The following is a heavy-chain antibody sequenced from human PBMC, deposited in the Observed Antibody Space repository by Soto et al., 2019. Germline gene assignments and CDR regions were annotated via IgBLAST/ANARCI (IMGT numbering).Heavy chain of an antibody. Sequence: PGGSLRLSCAASGFTFSSYWMSWVRQAPGKGLEWVANIKQDGSEKYYVESVKGRFTISRDNAKKSLYLQMNSLRAEDTAVYYCARDSRPSKYCSGGSCYSEGLFDPWGQGTLVTVSS. D-gene: IGHD2-15*01. CDR2: IKQDGSEK. J-gene: IGHJ5*02. CDR1: GFTFSSYW. V-gene: IGHV3-7*01. CDR3: ARDSRPSKYCSGGSCYSEGLFDP.